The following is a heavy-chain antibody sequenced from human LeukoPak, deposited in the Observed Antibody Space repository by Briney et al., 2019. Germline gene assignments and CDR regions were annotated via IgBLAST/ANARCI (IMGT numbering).Heavy chain of an antibody. CDR2: IIPIFGTA. D-gene: IGHD2-15*01. V-gene: IGHV1-69*05. CDR1: GGTFSSYA. J-gene: IGHJ6*03. CDR3: ASFPVYCSGGSCSYYYYYMDV. Sequence: SVKVSCKASGGTFSSYAISWVRQAPGQGLEWMGGIIPIFGTANYAQKFQGRVTITTDESASTAYMELSSLRSEDTAVYYCASFPVYCSGGSCSYYYYYMDVWGKGTTVTVSS.